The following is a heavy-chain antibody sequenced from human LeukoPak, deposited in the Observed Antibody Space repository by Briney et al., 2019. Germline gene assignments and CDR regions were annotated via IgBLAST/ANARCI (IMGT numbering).Heavy chain of an antibody. CDR1: GGSIRNSNYF. J-gene: IGHJ3*02. CDR3: AREPISKADAFDI. D-gene: IGHD3-9*01. V-gene: IGHV4-39*07. Sequence: SETLSPTCSVSGGSIRNSNYFWAWIRQPPGKGLEWIGVISYTGSAYYNPSLKSRVTMSVDTSKNQLSLKLTSVTAADTAVYYCAREPISKADAFDIWGQGTMVTVSS. CDR2: ISYTGSA.